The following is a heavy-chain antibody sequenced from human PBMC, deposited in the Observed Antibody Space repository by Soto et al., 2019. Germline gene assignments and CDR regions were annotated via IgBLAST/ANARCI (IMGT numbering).Heavy chain of an antibody. Sequence: EVQLLESGGSVVQPGGSLRLSCAASGFALSTYTMNWVRQAPGNGLEWVPRIIGSSGAIDYADSVRGRFTISRDISANSVFLQIDGLRVVDTAVYYCAKDKRPDGAWDMDYWGQGTLVTGSS. D-gene: IGHD1-1*01. CDR1: GFALSTYT. CDR3: AKDKRPDGAWDMDY. CDR2: IIGSSGAI. J-gene: IGHJ4*02. V-gene: IGHV3-23*01.